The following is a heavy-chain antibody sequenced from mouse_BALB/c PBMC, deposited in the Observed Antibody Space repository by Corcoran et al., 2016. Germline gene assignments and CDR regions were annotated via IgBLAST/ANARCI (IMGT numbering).Heavy chain of an antibody. D-gene: IGHD2-10*01. CDR2: INTYTGEP. J-gene: IGHJ4*01. V-gene: IGHV9-3-1*01. Sequence: QIQLVQSGPELKKPGETVKISCKASGYTFTIYGMNWVKQAPGKGVKWMGWINTYTGEPTYADDFKGRFAFSWETSASTAYLQINNLKNEDTATYCCARYGLLSFMDYWGQGSSVTVSS. CDR1: GYTFTIYG. CDR3: ARYGLLSFMDY.